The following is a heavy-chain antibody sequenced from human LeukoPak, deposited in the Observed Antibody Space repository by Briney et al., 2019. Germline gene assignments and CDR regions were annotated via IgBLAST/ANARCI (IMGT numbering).Heavy chain of an antibody. CDR2: INHSGST. V-gene: IGHV4-34*01. CDR1: AGSFSGYY. D-gene: IGHD2/OR15-2a*01. CDR3: ARGVTSALSYYYGMDA. Sequence: PSETLSLTCAVYAGSFSGYYWTWIRQPPGKALEWIGEINHSGSTYYNPSLESRVTISVAPSKNQFSLSLTSVTAADTAVYYCARGVTSALSYYYGMDAWGQGTTVTVSS. J-gene: IGHJ6*02.